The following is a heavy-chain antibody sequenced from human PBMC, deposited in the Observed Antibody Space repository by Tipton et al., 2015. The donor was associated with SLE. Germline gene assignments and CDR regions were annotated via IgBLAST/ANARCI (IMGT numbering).Heavy chain of an antibody. CDR1: GYNFIDYD. V-gene: IGHV1-8*01. J-gene: IGHJ4*02. Sequence: QLVQSGAEVKKPGASVKVSCKASGYNFIDYDINWVRRAAGQGLEWMGFMNPYSHKTAYAQKFQGRVTLTWSTSTGTVYMELTSLASEDTAVYYCARGGDFDYWGQGTLVTVSS. D-gene: IGHD3-10*01. CDR3: ARGGDFDY. CDR2: MNPYSHKT.